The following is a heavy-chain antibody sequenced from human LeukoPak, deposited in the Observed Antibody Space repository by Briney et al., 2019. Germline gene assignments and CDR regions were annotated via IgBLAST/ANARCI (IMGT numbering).Heavy chain of an antibody. D-gene: IGHD2/OR15-2a*01. Sequence: GRSLRLSCAASGFTFSSYGMQWVRQAPGKGLEWVAGISYDGSNKFYADSVKGRFTISRDNSKNTLYLQMNSLRAEDTAVYYCAKEHTRISFFDYWGQGTLVTVSS. CDR3: AKEHTRISFFDY. V-gene: IGHV3-30*18. J-gene: IGHJ4*02. CDR1: GFTFSSYG. CDR2: ISYDGSNK.